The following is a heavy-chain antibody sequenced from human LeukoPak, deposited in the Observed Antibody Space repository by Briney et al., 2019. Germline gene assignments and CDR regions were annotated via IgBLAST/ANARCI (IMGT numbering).Heavy chain of an antibody. CDR3: ARTLLRFLEGSYYYYMDV. CDR1: GGTFSSYA. D-gene: IGHD3-3*01. CDR2: IIPIFGTA. J-gene: IGHJ6*03. Sequence: SVKVSCKASGGTFSSYAVSWVRQAPGQGLEWMGGIIPIFGTANYAQKFQGRVTITTDESTSTAYMELSRLRSEDTAVYYCARTLLRFLEGSYYYYMDVWGKGTTVTVSS. V-gene: IGHV1-69*05.